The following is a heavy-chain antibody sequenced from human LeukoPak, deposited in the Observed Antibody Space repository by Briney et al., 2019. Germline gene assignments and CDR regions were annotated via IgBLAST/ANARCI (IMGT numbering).Heavy chain of an antibody. V-gene: IGHV3-23*01. Sequence: PGGSLRLSCAASGFNFSSYAMSWVRQAPGKGLEWVSAISGSGGSTYYADSVKGRFTISRDNSKNTLYLQMNSLRAEDTAVYYCAKAGAIMVYAKYYFDYWGQGTLVTVSS. D-gene: IGHD2-8*01. CDR1: GFNFSSYA. CDR3: AKAGAIMVYAKYYFDY. CDR2: ISGSGGST. J-gene: IGHJ4*02.